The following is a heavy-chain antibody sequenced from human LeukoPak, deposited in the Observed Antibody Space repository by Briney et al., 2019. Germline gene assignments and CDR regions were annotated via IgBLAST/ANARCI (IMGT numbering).Heavy chain of an antibody. D-gene: IGHD6-13*01. J-gene: IGHJ5*02. V-gene: IGHV4-34*01. CDR2: INHSGST. CDR3: ARGHSSSWYAPGWFDP. CDR1: GGSFRGYY. Sequence: SETLSLTCAVYGGSFRGYYWSWIRQPPGKGLEWIGEINHSGSTNYNPSLKSRVTISVDTSKNQFSLKLSSVTAADTAVYYCARGHSSSWYAPGWFDPWGQGTLVTVSS.